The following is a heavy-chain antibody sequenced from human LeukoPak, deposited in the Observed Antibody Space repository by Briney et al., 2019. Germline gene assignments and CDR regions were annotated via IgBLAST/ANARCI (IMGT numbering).Heavy chain of an antibody. CDR2: ISGSGGST. CDR1: GFTFSSYA. CDR3: ADSSSWYFPYY. J-gene: IGHJ4*02. V-gene: IGHV3-23*01. D-gene: IGHD6-13*01. Sequence: GGSLRLSCAASGFTFSSYAMSWVRQAPGKGLEWVSAISGSGGSTYYADSVKGRFTISRDNSKNTLYLQMNSPRAEDTAVYYCADSSSWYFPYYWGQGTLVTVSS.